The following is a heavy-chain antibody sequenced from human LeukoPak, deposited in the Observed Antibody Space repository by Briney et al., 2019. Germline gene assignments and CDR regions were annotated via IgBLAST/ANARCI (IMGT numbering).Heavy chain of an antibody. Sequence: PGRSLRLSCAASGFTFSSSGMHWVRQAPGKGLEWVAVISYDGSNKYYADSVKGRFTISRDNSKNTLYLQMNSLKAEDTAVYYCAKDPYSYGLNYFDYWGQGTLVTVSS. V-gene: IGHV3-30*18. CDR3: AKDPYSYGLNYFDY. CDR2: ISYDGSNK. D-gene: IGHD5-18*01. CDR1: GFTFSSSG. J-gene: IGHJ4*02.